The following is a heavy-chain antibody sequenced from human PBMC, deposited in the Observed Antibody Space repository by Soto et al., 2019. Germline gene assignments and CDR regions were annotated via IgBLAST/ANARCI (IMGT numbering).Heavy chain of an antibody. D-gene: IGHD2-15*01. CDR1: GFTFSSYV. CDR2: ISGSGGST. Sequence: QPGGSLRLSCAASGFTFSSYVMSWVRQAPGKGLEWVSAISGSGGSTYYADSVKGRFTISRDNSKNTLYLQMNSLRAEDTAVYYCAKPPVASRVYYYYYMDVWGKGTTVTVSS. J-gene: IGHJ6*03. V-gene: IGHV3-23*01. CDR3: AKPPVASRVYYYYYMDV.